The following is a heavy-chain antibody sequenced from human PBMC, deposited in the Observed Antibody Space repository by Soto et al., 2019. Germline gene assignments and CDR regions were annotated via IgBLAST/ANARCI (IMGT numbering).Heavy chain of an antibody. CDR3: ARPYCPNGVCPPDY. V-gene: IGHV3-11*01. CDR2: ITSRGATI. CDR1: GFTFSDYY. D-gene: IGHD2-8*01. Sequence: QVQLVESGGGLVKPGGSLRLSCEASGFTFSDYYMIWIRQSPGKGLEWLSYITSRGATIYYADSVKGRFTISRDNAKRSLYLQMNSLGAEDTAVYYCARPYCPNGVCPPDYWGQGSLVTVSS. J-gene: IGHJ4*02.